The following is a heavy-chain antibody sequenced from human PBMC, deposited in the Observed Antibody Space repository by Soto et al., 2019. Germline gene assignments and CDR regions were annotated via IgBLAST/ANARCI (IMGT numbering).Heavy chain of an antibody. D-gene: IGHD3-10*01. Sequence: EAQLLESGGGFVQPGGSLRLSCAASGFSFSSHWMHWVSQAPGKGLVWVSRMKGDGSTANYADSVKGRLTISRDNARNTVYMQMNSLRVEDTAVYYCARGIPGHYGFDIWGQGTMVTVSS. CDR1: GFSFSSHW. J-gene: IGHJ3*02. CDR2: MKGDGSTA. V-gene: IGHV3-74*01. CDR3: ARGIPGHYGFDI.